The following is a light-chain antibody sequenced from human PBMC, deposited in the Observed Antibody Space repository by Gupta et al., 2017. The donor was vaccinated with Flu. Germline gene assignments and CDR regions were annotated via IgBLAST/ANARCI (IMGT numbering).Light chain of an antibody. CDR3: QQSNNFPWT. J-gene: IGKJ1*01. Sequence: IHMMHSPSTLSASVGDTITITCRASQSFSTWFAWYQQKPGKAPKLLLYKASSSETGVPSRFSGSGSGTAFTLTIRSLQPDDFATYYCQQSNNFPWTFGQGTKVEI. CDR2: KAS. CDR1: QSFSTW. V-gene: IGKV1-5*03.